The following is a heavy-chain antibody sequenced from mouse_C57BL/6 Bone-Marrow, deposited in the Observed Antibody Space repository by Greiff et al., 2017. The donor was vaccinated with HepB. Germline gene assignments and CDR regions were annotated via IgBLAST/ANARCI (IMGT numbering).Heavy chain of an antibody. CDR1: GYTFTDHT. D-gene: IGHD2-10*02. CDR3: AREGYGNYYAMDY. CDR2: IYPRDGST. J-gene: IGHJ4*01. Sequence: VQLQESDAELVKPGASVKISCKVSGYTFTDHTIHWMKQRPEQGLEWIGYIYPRDGSTKYNEKFKGKATLTADKSSSTAYMQLNSLTSEDSAVYFCAREGYGNYYAMDYWGQGTSVTVSS. V-gene: IGHV1-78*01.